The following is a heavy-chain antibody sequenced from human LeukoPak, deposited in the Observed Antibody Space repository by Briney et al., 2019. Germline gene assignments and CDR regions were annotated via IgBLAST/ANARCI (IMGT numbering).Heavy chain of an antibody. CDR3: ARDRVGSGWPRPFYFEF. J-gene: IGHJ4*02. Sequence: GASVKVSCKPSGYTFTGYYLHWVRQAPGQVFEWLGWINTNTGATVYAQNFQGRVTMSRDTSISTAYMELSSLRSNDTAVYYCARDRVGSGWPRPFYFEFWGQGTLVTVSS. CDR2: INTNTGAT. V-gene: IGHV1-2*02. CDR1: GYTFTGYY. D-gene: IGHD6-19*01.